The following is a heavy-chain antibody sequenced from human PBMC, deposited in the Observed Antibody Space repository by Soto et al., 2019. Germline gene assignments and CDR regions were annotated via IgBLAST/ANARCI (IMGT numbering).Heavy chain of an antibody. D-gene: IGHD5-12*01. V-gene: IGHV3-11*01. CDR2: ISSSGSTI. Sequence: GGSLRLSCAASGFTFSDYYMSWIRQAPGKGLEWVSYISSSGSTIYYADSVKGRFTISRANAKNSLYLQMNSLRAEDTAVYYCATVLVEMATISAFDIWGQGTMVTVSS. CDR3: ATVLVEMATISAFDI. J-gene: IGHJ3*02. CDR1: GFTFSDYY.